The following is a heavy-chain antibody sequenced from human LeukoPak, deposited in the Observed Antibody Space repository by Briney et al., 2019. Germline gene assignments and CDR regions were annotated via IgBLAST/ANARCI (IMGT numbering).Heavy chain of an antibody. Sequence: GASVKVSCEASGYTFTSYGISWVRQAPGQGLEWMGWTSAYKGNTNYAQKLQGRVTMTTDTPTSTAYMELRSLRSDDTAVYYCARFYYDILTGYDYHFDSWGQGTLVTVSS. D-gene: IGHD3-9*01. CDR3: ARFYYDILTGYDYHFDS. J-gene: IGHJ4*02. CDR1: GYTFTSYG. CDR2: TSAYKGNT. V-gene: IGHV1-18*01.